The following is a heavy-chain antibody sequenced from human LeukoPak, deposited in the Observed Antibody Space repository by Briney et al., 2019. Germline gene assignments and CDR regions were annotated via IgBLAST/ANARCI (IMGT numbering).Heavy chain of an antibody. D-gene: IGHD2-2*01. J-gene: IGHJ5*02. CDR2: INHSGST. V-gene: IGHV4-34*01. Sequence: SETLSLTCAVYGGSFSGYYWSWIRQPPGQGLEWIGEINHSGSTNYNPSLKSRVTISVDTSKNQFSLKLSSVTAADTAVYYCARGLGGVVPAASRRFDPWGQGTLVTVSS. CDR1: GGSFSGYY. CDR3: ARGLGGVVPAASRRFDP.